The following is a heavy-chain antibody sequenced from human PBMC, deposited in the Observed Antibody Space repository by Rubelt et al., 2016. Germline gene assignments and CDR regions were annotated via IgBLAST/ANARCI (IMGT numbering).Heavy chain of an antibody. D-gene: IGHD5-24*01. J-gene: IGHJ4*02. CDR1: GGSFSGSY. CDR3: ARGFWGRRGDGSSAMYFDY. CDR2: INRGGNT. Sequence: QVQLQQWGAGLLKPSETLSLTCAIYGGSFSGSYWSWIRQPPGKGLEWIGEINRGGNTNYSPSLKSRVSASIDTSKKQFSLRLTPLTAADTAVYYCARGFWGRRGDGSSAMYFDYWGQGTLVTVSS. V-gene: IGHV4-34*01.